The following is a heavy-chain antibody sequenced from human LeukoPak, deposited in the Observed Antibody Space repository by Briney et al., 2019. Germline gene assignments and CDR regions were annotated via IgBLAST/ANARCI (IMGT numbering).Heavy chain of an antibody. CDR3: ARAGYTSTWTFDY. D-gene: IGHD3-16*02. CDR2: IYSTGST. V-gene: IGHV4-4*07. J-gene: IGHJ4*02. Sequence: ASETLSLTCSVSGGSIRSYFWSWIRQSAGRGLEHIGRIYSTGSTNYSPSLTNRVSMSVDTSKNQFSLTLTSVTAADTAMYLCARAGYTSTWTFDYWGQGILVTVSS. CDR1: GGSIRSYF.